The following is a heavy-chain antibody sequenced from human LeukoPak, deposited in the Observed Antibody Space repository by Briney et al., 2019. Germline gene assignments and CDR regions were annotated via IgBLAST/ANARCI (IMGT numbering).Heavy chain of an antibody. D-gene: IGHD6-6*01. CDR2: ISWNSGSI. Sequence: GGSLRLSCAASGFTFDDYAMHWVRQAPGKGLEWVSGISWNSGSIGYADSVKGRFTISRDNAKNSPYLQMNSLRAEDTALYYCAKDKGAGSSGFDPWGQGTLVTVSS. V-gene: IGHV3-9*01. CDR3: AKDKGAGSSGFDP. J-gene: IGHJ5*02. CDR1: GFTFDDYA.